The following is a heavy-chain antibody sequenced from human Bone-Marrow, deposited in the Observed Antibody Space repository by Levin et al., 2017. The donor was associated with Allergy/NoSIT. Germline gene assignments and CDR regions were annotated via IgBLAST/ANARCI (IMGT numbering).Heavy chain of an antibody. CDR2: ISYDGSNK. V-gene: IGHV3-30*18. CDR1: GFTFSSYG. J-gene: IGHJ4*02. Sequence: PGGSLRLSCAASGFTFSSYGMHWVRQAPGKGLEWVAVISYDGSNKYYVDSVKGRFTISRDNSKNTLYLQMKSLRAEDTAVYYCAKDLGPDHYFDYWGQGTLVTVSS. CDR3: AKDLGPDHYFDY. D-gene: IGHD3-16*01.